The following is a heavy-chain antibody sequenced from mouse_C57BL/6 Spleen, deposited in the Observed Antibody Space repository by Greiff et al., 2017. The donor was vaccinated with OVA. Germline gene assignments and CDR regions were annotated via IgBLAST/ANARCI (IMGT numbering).Heavy chain of an antibody. CDR3: ARRITTVVAEDWYFDV. V-gene: IGHV1-26*01. J-gene: IGHJ1*03. CDR1: GYTFTDYY. Sequence: VQLQQSGPELVKPGASVKISCKASGYTFTDYYMNWVKQSHGKSLEWIGDINPNNGGTSYNQKFKGKATLTVDKSSSTAYMELRSLTSEDSAVYYCARRITTVVAEDWYFDVWGTGTTVTVSS. D-gene: IGHD1-1*01. CDR2: INPNNGGT.